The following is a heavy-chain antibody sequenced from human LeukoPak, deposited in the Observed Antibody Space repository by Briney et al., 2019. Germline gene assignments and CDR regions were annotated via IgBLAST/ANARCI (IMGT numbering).Heavy chain of an antibody. J-gene: IGHJ5*02. CDR2: ISYDGSNK. D-gene: IGHD5-24*01. CDR1: GFTFSSYG. CDR3: AKHHNSSS. Sequence: PGGSLRLSCAASGFTFSSYGMHWVRQAPGKGLEWVAVISYDGSNKYYADSVKGRFTISGDNSKNTLYLQMNSLRAEDTAVYYCAKHHNSSSWGQGTLVTVSS. V-gene: IGHV3-30*18.